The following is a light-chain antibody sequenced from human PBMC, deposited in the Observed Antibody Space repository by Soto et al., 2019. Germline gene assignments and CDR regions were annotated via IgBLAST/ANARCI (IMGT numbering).Light chain of an antibody. V-gene: IGKV3-20*01. CDR3: QQYDTSPWT. Sequence: EIVLTQSPGTLSLSPGERTTLSCSSSQSVDSSYLAWYQQKPGQAPRLLIYSTSSRATGISDRFSGSGSGTDFTLTISRLEPEDFAVYYCQQYDTSPWTFGQGTKVDIK. J-gene: IGKJ1*01. CDR2: STS. CDR1: QSVDSSY.